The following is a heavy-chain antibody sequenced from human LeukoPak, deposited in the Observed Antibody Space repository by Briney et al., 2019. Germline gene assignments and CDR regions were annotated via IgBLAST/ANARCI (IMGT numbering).Heavy chain of an antibody. CDR2: ISSSSSYI. Sequence: GGSLRLSCAASGFTFSSYSMNWVRQAPGKGLEWVSSISSSSSYIYYADSVKGRFTISRDNAKNSLYLQMNSLRAEDTAVYYCARDLSSSWYGKLFDYWGQGTLVTVSS. D-gene: IGHD6-13*01. CDR1: GFTFSSYS. V-gene: IGHV3-21*01. CDR3: ARDLSSSWYGKLFDY. J-gene: IGHJ4*02.